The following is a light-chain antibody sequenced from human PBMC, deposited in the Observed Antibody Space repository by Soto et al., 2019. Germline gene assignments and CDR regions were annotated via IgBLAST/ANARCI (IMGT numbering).Light chain of an antibody. CDR3: SSYTTSSSRV. Sequence: QPASVSGSPGQSITISCTGTSSDVGGYNYVSWYQQHPGKAPKLMIYDVSNRPSGVSNRFSGSKSGNTASLTISGLQAEDEADYYCSSYTTSSSRVFGTGTKLTVL. CDR1: SSDVGGYNY. V-gene: IGLV2-14*01. J-gene: IGLJ1*01. CDR2: DVS.